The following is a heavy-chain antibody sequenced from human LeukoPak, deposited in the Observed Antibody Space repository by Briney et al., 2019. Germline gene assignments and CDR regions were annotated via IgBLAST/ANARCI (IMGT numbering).Heavy chain of an antibody. D-gene: IGHD3-22*01. V-gene: IGHV3-33*01. J-gene: IGHJ4*02. CDR2: IWYDGSNK. Sequence: PGGSLRLSCAASGFTFSSYGMHWVRQAPGKGPEWVAVIWYDGSNKYYADSVKGRFTISRDNSKNTLYLQMNSLRAEDTAVYYCARGRGYYYDSSGFDYWGQGTLVTVSS. CDR1: GFTFSSYG. CDR3: ARGRGYYYDSSGFDY.